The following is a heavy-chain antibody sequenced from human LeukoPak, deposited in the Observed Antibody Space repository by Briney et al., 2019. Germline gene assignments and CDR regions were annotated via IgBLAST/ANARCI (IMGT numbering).Heavy chain of an antibody. CDR2: INHSGST. Sequence: NPSETLSLTCAVYGGSFSGYYWSWIRQPPGKGLEWIGEINHSGSTNYNPSLKSRVTISVDTSKNQFSLKLSSVTAADTAVYYCARSIVVVTAGYYYYMDVWGKGTTVTVSS. J-gene: IGHJ6*03. D-gene: IGHD2-21*02. CDR3: ARSIVVVTAGYYYYMDV. V-gene: IGHV4-34*01. CDR1: GGSFSGYY.